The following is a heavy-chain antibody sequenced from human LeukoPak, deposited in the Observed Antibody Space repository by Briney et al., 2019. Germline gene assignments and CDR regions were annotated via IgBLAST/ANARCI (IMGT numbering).Heavy chain of an antibody. J-gene: IGHJ4*02. CDR3: ARLWGMATKNIDY. D-gene: IGHD1-26*01. Sequence: PSETLSLTCAVYGGSFSGYYWSWIRQPPGKGLEWIGEINHSGSTNYNPSLKSRVTISVDTSKNQFSLKLSSVTAADTAVYYCARLWGMATKNIDYWGQGTLVTVSS. CDR1: GGSFSGYY. V-gene: IGHV4-34*01. CDR2: INHSGST.